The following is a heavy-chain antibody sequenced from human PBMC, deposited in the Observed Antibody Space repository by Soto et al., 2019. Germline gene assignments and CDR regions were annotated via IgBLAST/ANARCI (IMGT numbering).Heavy chain of an antibody. Sequence: GESLRISSKGSGYSFTSYWIAWVRHVPEKGLEWMGIIYPGDSDTTYSPSFQGQVTISADKSFNTAYLQWSSLKASDTAMYYCARHGGMIAQPTPSLFDYWRQGTLVTVSS. V-gene: IGHV5-51*01. CDR2: IYPGDSDT. J-gene: IGHJ4*02. CDR3: ARHGGMIAQPTPSLFDY. D-gene: IGHD3-22*01. CDR1: GYSFTSYW.